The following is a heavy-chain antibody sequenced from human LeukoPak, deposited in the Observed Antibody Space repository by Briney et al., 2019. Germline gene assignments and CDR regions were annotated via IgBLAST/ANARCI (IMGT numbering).Heavy chain of an antibody. CDR1: GFTFDDYA. V-gene: IGHV3-30-3*01. CDR2: ISYDGSNK. CDR3: ARDKGYYYDSSGYGY. Sequence: PGGSLRLSCAASGFTFDDYAMHWVRQAPGKGLEWVAVISYDGSNKYYADSVKGRFTISRDNSKNTLYLQMNSLRAEDTAVYYCARDKGYYYDSSGYGYWGQGTLVTVSS. J-gene: IGHJ4*02. D-gene: IGHD3-22*01.